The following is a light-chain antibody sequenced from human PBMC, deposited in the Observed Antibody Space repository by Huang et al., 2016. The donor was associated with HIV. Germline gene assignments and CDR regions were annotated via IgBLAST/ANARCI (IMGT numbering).Light chain of an antibody. CDR2: DTA. CDR3: QQPGS. V-gene: IGKV3-11*01. CDR1: QSVGGY. J-gene: IGKJ2*01. Sequence: EIVLTQSPATLSLSPGERATLSCRARQSVGGYLAWYQQKPGQAPRLLIYDTAARATGIPARFSGSGSETDFTLTISSLEPEDFAVYYCQQPGSFGQGTKVDIK.